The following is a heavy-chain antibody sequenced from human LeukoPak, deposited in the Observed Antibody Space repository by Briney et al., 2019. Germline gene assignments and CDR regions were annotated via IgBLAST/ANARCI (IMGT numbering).Heavy chain of an antibody. D-gene: IGHD3-9*01. CDR2: ISAGGVTT. CDR1: GFTFNSYA. V-gene: IGHV3-23*01. Sequence: GGSLRLSCAASGFTFNSYAMSWVRQFPGKGLEWVSSISAGGVTTYYADSVKGRFTISRDNSKNTLYLQMNTLRAEDTAVYYCAKDTMFYDILTGYPHFDYWGQGTLVTVSS. CDR3: AKDTMFYDILTGYPHFDY. J-gene: IGHJ4*02.